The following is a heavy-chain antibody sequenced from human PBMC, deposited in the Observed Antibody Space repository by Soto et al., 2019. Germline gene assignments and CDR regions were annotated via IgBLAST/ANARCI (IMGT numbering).Heavy chain of an antibody. CDR3: ARPVQLLFGIYYGMDV. CDR1: GGTFSSYA. J-gene: IGHJ6*02. CDR2: IIPIFGTA. Sequence: VASVKVSCKASGGTFSSYAISWVRQAPGQGLEWMGGIIPIFGTANYAQKFQGRVTITADKSTSTAYMELSSLRSEDTAVYYCARPVQLLFGIYYGMDVWGQGTTVTVSS. D-gene: IGHD2-2*01. V-gene: IGHV1-69*06.